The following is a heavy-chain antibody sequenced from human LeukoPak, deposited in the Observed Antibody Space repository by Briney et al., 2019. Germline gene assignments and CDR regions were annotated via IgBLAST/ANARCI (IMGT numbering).Heavy chain of an antibody. CDR2: INPNSGGT. CDR1: GYTFTGYY. V-gene: IGHV1-2*02. D-gene: IGHD3-3*01. CDR3: ARGYDFWSGYYTDYMDV. Sequence: ASVKVSCKASGYTFTGYYMHWVRQAPGQGLEWMGWINPNSGGTNYAQKFQGRVTMTRDTSISSAYMELSRLRSDDTAAYYCARGYDFWSGYYTDYMDVWGKGTTVTVSS. J-gene: IGHJ6*03.